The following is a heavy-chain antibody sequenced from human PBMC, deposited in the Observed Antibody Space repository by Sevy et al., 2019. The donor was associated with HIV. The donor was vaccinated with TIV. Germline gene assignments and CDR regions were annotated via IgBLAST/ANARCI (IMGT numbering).Heavy chain of an antibody. CDR2: ISSSSSTI. D-gene: IGHD2-8*01. CDR1: GFTFSSYS. CDR3: ARDACTNGVCYKVAFDI. V-gene: IGHV3-48*02. Sequence: GGSLRLSCAASGFTFSSYSMNWVRQAPGKGLEWVSYISSSSSTIYYADSVKGRFTITRENAKNSLYLQMKSLRDEDTAVYYCARDACTNGVCYKVAFDIWGQGTMFTVSS. J-gene: IGHJ3*02.